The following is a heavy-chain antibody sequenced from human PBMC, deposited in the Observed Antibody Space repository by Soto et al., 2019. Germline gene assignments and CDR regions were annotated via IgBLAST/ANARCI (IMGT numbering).Heavy chain of an antibody. Sequence: QVQLVQSGAEVKKPGSSVKVSCKASGGTFSSYAISWVRQAPGQGLEWMGGIIPIFGTANYAQKFQGRVTINADESTSTGYMELSSLRSEDTAVYYCAGPPELTRIYYYYGMDVWGQGTTVTVSS. J-gene: IGHJ6*02. CDR3: AGPPELTRIYYYYGMDV. CDR1: GGTFSSYA. V-gene: IGHV1-69*12. CDR2: IIPIFGTA. D-gene: IGHD1-7*01.